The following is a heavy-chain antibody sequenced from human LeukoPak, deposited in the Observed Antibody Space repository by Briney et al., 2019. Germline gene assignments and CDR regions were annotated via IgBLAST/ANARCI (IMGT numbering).Heavy chain of an antibody. J-gene: IGHJ5*02. V-gene: IGHV1-18*04. CDR1: GYTFTSYG. Sequence: ASVKVSCKASGYTFTSYGISWVRQAPGQGLEWMGWISAYNGNTNYAQKFQGRVTITADKSTSTAYMELSSLRSEDTAVYYCAREGLRSFKWFDPWGQGTLVTVSS. CDR3: AREGLRSFKWFDP. D-gene: IGHD4-17*01. CDR2: ISAYNGNT.